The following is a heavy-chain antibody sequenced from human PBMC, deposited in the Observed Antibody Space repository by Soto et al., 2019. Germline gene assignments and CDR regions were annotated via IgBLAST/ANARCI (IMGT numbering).Heavy chain of an antibody. Sequence: GGSLRLSCAASGFTFSGYRMPWVRQAPGKGLVWVSRINSDGSSTDYADSGRGRFTISRDNAKNTLHLQMDSLRAEDTAVYYCARTNYHFDLGGQGTPVTVSS. D-gene: IGHD3-10*01. CDR1: GFTFSGYR. CDR2: INSDGSST. V-gene: IGHV3-74*01. J-gene: IGHJ4*02. CDR3: ARTNYHFDL.